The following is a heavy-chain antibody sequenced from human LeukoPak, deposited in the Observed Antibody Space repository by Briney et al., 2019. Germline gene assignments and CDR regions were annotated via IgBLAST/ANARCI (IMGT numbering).Heavy chain of an antibody. Sequence: PGGSLRLSCAASGFTVSSNYMSWVRQAPGEGLEWVSVIYSGGSAFYPGSVKGRFIVSRDNSKNTLYLQMNSLRAEDTAVYYCARISSLNYYFDYWGQGTLVTVSS. V-gene: IGHV3-66*01. J-gene: IGHJ4*02. CDR3: ARISSLNYYFDY. D-gene: IGHD5/OR15-5a*01. CDR2: IYSGGSA. CDR1: GFTVSSNY.